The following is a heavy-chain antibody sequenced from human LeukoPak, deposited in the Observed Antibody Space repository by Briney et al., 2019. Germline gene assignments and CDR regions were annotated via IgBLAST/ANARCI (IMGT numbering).Heavy chain of an antibody. D-gene: IGHD6-13*01. CDR3: ARRRLVGSSWYFDY. V-gene: IGHV3-23*01. CDR2: ISGSGGST. Sequence: GGSLRLSCAASGFTFSSYAMSWVRQAPGKGLEWVSAISGSGGSTYYADSVKGRFTISRDNAKNSLYLQMNSLRAEDTAVYYCARRRLVGSSWYFDYWGQGTLVTVSS. CDR1: GFTFSSYA. J-gene: IGHJ4*02.